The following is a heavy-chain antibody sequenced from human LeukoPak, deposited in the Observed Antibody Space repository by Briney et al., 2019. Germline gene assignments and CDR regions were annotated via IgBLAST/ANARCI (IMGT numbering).Heavy chain of an antibody. CDR2: ISSSSSYT. V-gene: IGHV3-11*05. J-gene: IGHJ4*02. Sequence: GGSLKLPCPAFGFTFSDYYMTWIGQAQGKGLEGVPYISSSSSYTNYADSVKGRFTISRDNAKNSLYLQMNSLRAEDTALYYCARGALKAAATDFDYWGQGTLVTVSS. CDR3: ARGALKAAATDFDY. D-gene: IGHD6-13*01. CDR1: GFTFSDYY.